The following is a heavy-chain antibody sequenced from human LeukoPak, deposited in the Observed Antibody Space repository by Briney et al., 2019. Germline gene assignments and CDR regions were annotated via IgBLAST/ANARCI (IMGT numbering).Heavy chain of an antibody. Sequence: ASVKVSCKASGYTFTGYYMRWVRQAPGQGLEWMGWLNPNSGGTNYAQKFQGRVTMTRDTSISTAYMDLSRLTSDDTAVYYCARVVFNSGWYYWGQGTLVTVSS. CDR1: GYTFTGYY. V-gene: IGHV1-2*02. CDR2: LNPNSGGT. J-gene: IGHJ4*02. D-gene: IGHD6-19*01. CDR3: ARVVFNSGWYY.